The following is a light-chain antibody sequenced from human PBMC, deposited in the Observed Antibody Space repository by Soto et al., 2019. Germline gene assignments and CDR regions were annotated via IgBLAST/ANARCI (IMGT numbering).Light chain of an antibody. CDR2: EVS. Sequence: QSVLTQPASVSGSPGQSITISCTGTSSDVGGYNYVSWYQQHPGKAPKLMIYEVSNRPSGVSNRFSGSKSGNTASLTISGLQAEDEADYYCISYTRSSTLVFGGGTQLTVL. V-gene: IGLV2-14*01. J-gene: IGLJ2*01. CDR3: ISYTRSSTLV. CDR1: SSDVGGYNY.